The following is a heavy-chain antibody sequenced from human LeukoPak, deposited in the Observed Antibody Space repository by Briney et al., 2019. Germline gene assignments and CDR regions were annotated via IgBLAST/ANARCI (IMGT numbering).Heavy chain of an antibody. J-gene: IGHJ4*02. V-gene: IGHV3-30*18. D-gene: IGHD6-19*01. CDR3: ANGRSAVAGTPEFDY. CDR2: ISSDGSKT. CDR1: GFTFSTYG. Sequence: GRSLRLSCAASGFTFSTYGIHWVRQAPGKGLEWVAVISSDGSKTYYADSVKGRFTISRDNSKNTVFLQMNSLRAEDTAIYYCANGRSAVAGTPEFDYWGQGTLVTVSS.